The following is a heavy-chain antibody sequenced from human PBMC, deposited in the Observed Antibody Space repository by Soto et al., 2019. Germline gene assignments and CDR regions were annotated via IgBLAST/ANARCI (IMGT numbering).Heavy chain of an antibody. CDR2: IYSSGST. J-gene: IGHJ4*02. Sequence: SETLSLTCTVSGGSISNSYWSWIRQSPEKGLEWIGYIYSSGSTNYNPSLNSRVTISVDTSKNQFSLKLSSLSAADTAVYYCARRWGGSLDYWGQGTLVTVSS. V-gene: IGHV4-59*08. CDR1: GGSISNSY. CDR3: ARRWGGSLDY. D-gene: IGHD1-26*01.